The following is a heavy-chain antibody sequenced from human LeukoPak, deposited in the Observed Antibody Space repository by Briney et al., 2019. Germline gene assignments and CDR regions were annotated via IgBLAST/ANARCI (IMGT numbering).Heavy chain of an antibody. Sequence: PSETLSLTCAVYGGSFIGYYWSWIRQPPGKGLEWIGEINHSGSTNYIPSLKSRVTISVDTSKNQFSLKLSSVTAADTAVYYCARQDAAGTVDGYYYYYYMAVWGKGTTVTVSS. CDR2: INHSGST. V-gene: IGHV4-34*01. CDR1: GGSFIGYY. D-gene: IGHD6-13*01. J-gene: IGHJ6*03. CDR3: ARQDAAGTVDGYYYYYYMAV.